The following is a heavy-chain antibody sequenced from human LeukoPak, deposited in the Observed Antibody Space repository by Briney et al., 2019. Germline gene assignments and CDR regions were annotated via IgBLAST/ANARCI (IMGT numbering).Heavy chain of an antibody. CDR3: AMSGGTTFDY. D-gene: IGHD2-15*01. CDR2: ISGSGGST. J-gene: IGHJ4*02. V-gene: IGHV3-23*01. Sequence: GGTLRLSCAASGFTFSSYGMSWVRQAPGKGLEWVSAISGSGGSTYYADSVKGRFTISRDNSKNTLYLQVNSLRAEDTAVYYCAMSGGTTFDYWGQGTLDTVSS. CDR1: GFTFSSYG.